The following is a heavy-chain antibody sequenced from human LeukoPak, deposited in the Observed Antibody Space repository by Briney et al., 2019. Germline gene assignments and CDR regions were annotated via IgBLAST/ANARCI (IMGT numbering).Heavy chain of an antibody. CDR2: ISWNSGSI. CDR3: AKEGCTNGVCYGLNYYGMDV. Sequence: PARSLRLSCAASGFTFDDYAMHWVRQAPGKGLEWVSGISWNSGSIGYADSVKGRFTISRDNAKNSLYLQMNSLRAEDTALYYCAKEGCTNGVCYGLNYYGMDVWGQGTTVTVSS. D-gene: IGHD2-8*01. CDR1: GFTFDDYA. V-gene: IGHV3-9*01. J-gene: IGHJ6*02.